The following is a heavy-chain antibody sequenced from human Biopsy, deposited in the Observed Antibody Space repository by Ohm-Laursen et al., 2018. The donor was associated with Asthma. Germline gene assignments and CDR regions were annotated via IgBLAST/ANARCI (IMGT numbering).Heavy chain of an antibody. V-gene: IGHV1-24*01. D-gene: IGHD1-1*01. CDR3: ASDFPQGLLENHFQF. Sequence: ASVKVSCKSPGGTFSNFAISWVRQAPGQGLEWLGGHDHEEGGTVNARKFQGRVTMTEDTSTDTAYMELSSLSSDDTAVYYWASDFPQGLLENHFQFRGQGTLVTVSS. CDR1: GGTFSNFA. CDR2: HDHEEGGT. J-gene: IGHJ4*02.